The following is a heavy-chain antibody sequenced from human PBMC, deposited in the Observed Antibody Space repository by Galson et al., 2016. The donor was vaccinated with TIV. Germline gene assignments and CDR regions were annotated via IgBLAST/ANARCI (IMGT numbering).Heavy chain of an antibody. D-gene: IGHD3-22*01. CDR2: IDWDDDK. CDR3: ARISGYYDSSGHYIPRSFDY. V-gene: IGHV2-70*11. Sequence: PALVKPPQTLTLTCTFSGFSLHTDGMCVNWIRQPPGKALEWLARIDWDDDKSYSPSLKTRLTISKDTSKNQVVLTMTNMDPVDPATYYCARISGYYDSSGHYIPRSFDYWGQGALVTVS. J-gene: IGHJ4*02. CDR1: GFSLHTDGMC.